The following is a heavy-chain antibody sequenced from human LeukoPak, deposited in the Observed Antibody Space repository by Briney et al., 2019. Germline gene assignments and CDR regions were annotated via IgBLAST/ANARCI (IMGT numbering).Heavy chain of an antibody. CDR3: ARDPIGSRWPYYFDY. J-gene: IGHJ4*02. D-gene: IGHD6-13*01. CDR1: GYTFTTYA. Sequence: ASVKVSCKASGYTFTTYAMHWVRQAPGQRLEWMGWINAGNGNTKYSQKSQARVTITRDTSASTAYMELSSLRSEDTAVYYCARDPIGSRWPYYFDYWGQGTLVTVSS. CDR2: INAGNGNT. V-gene: IGHV1-3*01.